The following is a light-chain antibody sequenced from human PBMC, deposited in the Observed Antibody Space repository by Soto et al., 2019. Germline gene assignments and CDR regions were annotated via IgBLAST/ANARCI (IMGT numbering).Light chain of an antibody. CDR3: QQYNDWPPYT. CDR2: ATS. V-gene: IGKV3-15*01. Sequence: ETLMTQSPATLSVTPGERVTLSCRASQSVGSHLAWYQQKPGQTPRLLMYATSVRATGVPARFSGSGSETDFILTISSLQSEDFAVYYCQQYNDWPPYTFGQGTKLEIK. J-gene: IGKJ2*01. CDR1: QSVGSH.